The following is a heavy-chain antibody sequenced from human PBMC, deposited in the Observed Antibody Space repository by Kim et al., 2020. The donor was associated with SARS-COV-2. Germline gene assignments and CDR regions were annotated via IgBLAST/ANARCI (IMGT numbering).Heavy chain of an antibody. D-gene: IGHD6-25*01. CDR3: ARTRHGGGLNFDY. V-gene: IGHV4-4*06. Sequence: PPLKSPVTMSGDTSKHQFSLELSSVTAADTAVYYCARTRHGGGLNFDYWGQGTLVTVSS. J-gene: IGHJ4*02.